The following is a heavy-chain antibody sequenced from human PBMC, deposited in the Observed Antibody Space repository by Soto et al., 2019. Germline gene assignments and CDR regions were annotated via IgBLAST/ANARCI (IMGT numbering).Heavy chain of an antibody. CDR3: AREGRLGSGFDY. Sequence: QVQVVESGGGVVQPGRSLRLSCAAPGFTFSSYAIHWVRQAPGKGLEWVAVISYDGSNKYYAASVKGRFTISRVNSKNTLYLQMNSLRAEDTAVYYCAREGRLGSGFDYWGQGTLVTVSS. D-gene: IGHD6-25*01. CDR2: ISYDGSNK. V-gene: IGHV3-30-3*01. J-gene: IGHJ4*02. CDR1: GFTFSSYA.